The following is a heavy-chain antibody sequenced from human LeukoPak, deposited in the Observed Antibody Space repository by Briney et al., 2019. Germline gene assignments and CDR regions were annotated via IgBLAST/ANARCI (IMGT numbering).Heavy chain of an antibody. CDR2: IYYSGST. V-gene: IGHV4-39*01. D-gene: IGHD3-22*01. CDR3: ARSRYYDSSSFDP. Sequence: SETLSLTCTVSGGSISSSSYYWGWIPQPPGKGLEWIGSIYYSGSTYYNPSLKSRVTISVDTSKNQFSLKLSSVTAADTAVYYCARSRYYDSSSFDPWGQGTLVTVSS. CDR1: GGSISSSSYY. J-gene: IGHJ5*02.